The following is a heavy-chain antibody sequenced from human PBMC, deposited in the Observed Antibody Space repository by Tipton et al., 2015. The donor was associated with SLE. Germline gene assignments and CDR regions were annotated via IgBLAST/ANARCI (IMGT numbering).Heavy chain of an antibody. J-gene: IGHJ5*02. Sequence: TLSLTCTVSGGPISSSSYYWGWIRQPPGKGLEWIGSIYHSGSTYYNPSLKSRVTISVDTSKNQFSLKLSSVTAADTAVYYCARHRGFLEWLNWFDPWGQGTLVTVSS. CDR1: GGPISSSSYY. V-gene: IGHV4-39*01. D-gene: IGHD3-3*01. CDR3: ARHRGFLEWLNWFDP. CDR2: IYHSGST.